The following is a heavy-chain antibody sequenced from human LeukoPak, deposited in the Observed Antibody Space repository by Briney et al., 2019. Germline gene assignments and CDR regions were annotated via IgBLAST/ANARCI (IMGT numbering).Heavy chain of an antibody. Sequence: SETLSLTCTVSGYSISSGYYWGWIRQPPGKGLEWIGSIYHSGSTYYSPSLKSRVTISVDTSKTQFSLKLSSVTAADTAVYYCARTGSGSYYYYFDYWGQGTLVTVSS. CDR2: IYHSGST. CDR1: GYSISSGYY. CDR3: ARTGSGSYYYYFDY. J-gene: IGHJ4*02. V-gene: IGHV4-38-2*02. D-gene: IGHD3-10*01.